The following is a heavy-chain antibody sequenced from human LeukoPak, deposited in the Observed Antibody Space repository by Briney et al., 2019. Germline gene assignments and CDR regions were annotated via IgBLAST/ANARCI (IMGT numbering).Heavy chain of an antibody. CDR2: ISSSGSTI. V-gene: IGHV3-48*03. D-gene: IGHD1-26*01. CDR3: AKGASGSYFGGDYYFDY. J-gene: IGHJ4*02. Sequence: PGGSLRLSCAASGFTFSSYEMNWVRQAPGKGLEWVSYISSSGSTIYYADSVKGRFTISRDNAKNSLYLQMNSLRAEDTAVYYCAKGASGSYFGGDYYFDYWGQGTLVTVSS. CDR1: GFTFSSYE.